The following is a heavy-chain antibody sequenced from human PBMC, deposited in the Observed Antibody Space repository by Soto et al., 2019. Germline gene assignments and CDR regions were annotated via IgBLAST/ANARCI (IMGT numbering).Heavy chain of an antibody. J-gene: IGHJ4*02. Sequence: GGSLRLSCAASGFTFSSYAMHWVRQAPGKGLEWVAVISYDGSNKYYTDSVKGRFTISRDNSKNTLYLQMNSLRAEDTAVYYCARGPSSLTRFDYWGQGTLVTVSS. CDR2: ISYDGSNK. CDR1: GFTFSSYA. CDR3: ARGPSSLTRFDY. V-gene: IGHV3-30-3*01. D-gene: IGHD2-2*01.